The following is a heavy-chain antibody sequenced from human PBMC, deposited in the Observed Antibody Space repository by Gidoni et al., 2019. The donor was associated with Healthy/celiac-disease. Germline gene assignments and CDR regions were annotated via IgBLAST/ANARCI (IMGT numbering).Heavy chain of an antibody. J-gene: IGHJ4*02. CDR3: ARDRGLWLRYFDY. V-gene: IGHV3-21*01. CDR2: LSRSSSYI. D-gene: IGHD5-18*01. CDR1: GFTFSSYS. Sequence: EVQLVESGGGLVKPGGSLRLSCAASGFTFSSYSMNWVRQAPGKGLEWVSSLSRSSSYIYYADSVKGRFNISRDNAKNSLYLQMTSLRAEDTAVYYCARDRGLWLRYFDYWGQGTLVTVSS.